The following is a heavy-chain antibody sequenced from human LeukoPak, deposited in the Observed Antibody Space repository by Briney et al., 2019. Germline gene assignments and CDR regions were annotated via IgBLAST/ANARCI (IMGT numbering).Heavy chain of an antibody. CDR3: ARHPFSSPFDY. Sequence: LETLSLTCTVSGGSVSSDYWSWIRQPPGKGLEWIGYIYHTGNSDYNPSLKSRATISLDTSKNQFSLKLTSVTAADTAVYFCARHPFSSPFDYWGQGTLVTVSS. J-gene: IGHJ4*02. CDR1: GGSVSSDY. D-gene: IGHD2/OR15-2a*01. CDR2: IYHTGNS. V-gene: IGHV4-59*08.